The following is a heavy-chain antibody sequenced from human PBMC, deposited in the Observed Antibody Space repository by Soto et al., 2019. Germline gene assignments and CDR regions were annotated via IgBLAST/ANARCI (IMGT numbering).Heavy chain of an antibody. J-gene: IGHJ5*02. CDR3: ARDPYKYNWNGNWFDP. CDR2: ISSSNNYI. CDR1: GFPFRSYS. D-gene: IGHD1-1*01. Sequence: WVSLRLSCAASGFPFRSYSVNWVRQAPGKGLEWVSSISSSNNYIYYADSVKGRFTISRDNAKNSLFLQMNSLRAEDTAVYYCARDPYKYNWNGNWFDPWGQGTLVTVSS. V-gene: IGHV3-21*01.